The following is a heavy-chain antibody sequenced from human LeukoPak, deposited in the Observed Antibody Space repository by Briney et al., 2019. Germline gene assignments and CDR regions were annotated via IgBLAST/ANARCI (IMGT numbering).Heavy chain of an antibody. V-gene: IGHV4-4*02. CDR2: IYHSGST. D-gene: IGHD6-19*01. CDR1: GGSISSSNW. CDR3: ARVPVSAGGWYLDNWFDP. Sequence: KSSETLSLTCAVSGGSISSSNWWSWVRQPPGKGLEWIGEIYHSGSTNYNPSLKSRVTISVDTSKNQFSLKLSSVTAADTAVYYCARVPVSAGGWYLDNWFDPWGQGTLVTVSS. J-gene: IGHJ5*02.